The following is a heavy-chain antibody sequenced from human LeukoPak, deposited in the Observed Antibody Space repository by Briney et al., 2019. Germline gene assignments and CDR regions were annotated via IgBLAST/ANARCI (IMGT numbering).Heavy chain of an antibody. V-gene: IGHV3-21*01. Sequence: PGGSLRLSCAASGFTFTTYNMNWVRQAPGKGLEWVSFISSSSTYIYYADSLKGRFTISRDNAKNSLYLQINSLRAEDTAVYYCARGTISGGLFDYWGQGTLVTVSS. CDR1: GFTFTTYN. J-gene: IGHJ4*02. D-gene: IGHD6-19*01. CDR2: ISSSSTYI. CDR3: ARGTISGGLFDY.